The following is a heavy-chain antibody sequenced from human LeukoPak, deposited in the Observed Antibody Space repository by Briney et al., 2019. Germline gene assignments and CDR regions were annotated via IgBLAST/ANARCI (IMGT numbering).Heavy chain of an antibody. J-gene: IGHJ4*02. CDR1: GFTFSHYW. CDR2: IYNDGSST. Sequence: TGGSLRLSCAASGFTFSHYWMHWVRQAPGKGLVWVSRIYNDGSSTSYADSVKGRFTIPRDNAKSTLYLQMNSLRAEDTAVYYCARDWAGTLDYWGQGTLVTVSS. V-gene: IGHV3-74*01. CDR3: ARDWAGTLDY. D-gene: IGHD6-19*01.